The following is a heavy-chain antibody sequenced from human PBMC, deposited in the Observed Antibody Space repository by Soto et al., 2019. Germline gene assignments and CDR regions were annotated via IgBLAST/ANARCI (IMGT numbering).Heavy chain of an antibody. D-gene: IGHD3-10*01. V-gene: IGHV3-23*01. Sequence: GGSLRLSCAASGLTFRDYAMSWVRQAPGEGLEWVSSISGTGTKTYSADPVKGRFTISRDNSKNTLYLQMNSLRAEDTAVYYCAKDLTYVGWFEVYYYGMDVWGQGTTVTVSS. CDR3: AKDLTYVGWFEVYYYGMDV. CDR1: GLTFRDYA. CDR2: ISGTGTKT. J-gene: IGHJ6*02.